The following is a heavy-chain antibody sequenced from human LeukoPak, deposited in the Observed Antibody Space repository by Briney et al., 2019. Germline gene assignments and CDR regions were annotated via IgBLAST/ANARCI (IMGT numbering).Heavy chain of an antibody. J-gene: IGHJ6*03. D-gene: IGHD3-10*01. Sequence: SVKVSCKASGGTFSSYAISWVRQAPGQGLEWIGRIIPICGTANYAQKFQGRVTITTDESTSTAYMELSSLRSEDTAVYYCATSSRWFGELYYYYYYYMDVWGKGTTVTVSS. CDR1: GGTFSSYA. CDR3: ATSSRWFGELYYYYYYYMDV. V-gene: IGHV1-69*05. CDR2: IIPICGTA.